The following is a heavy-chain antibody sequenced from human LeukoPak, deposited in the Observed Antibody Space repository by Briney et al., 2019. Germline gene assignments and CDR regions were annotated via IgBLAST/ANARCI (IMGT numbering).Heavy chain of an antibody. CDR3: ARVGDVGGLDY. CDR1: GGTFSSYA. D-gene: IGHD3-16*01. V-gene: IGHV1-8*02. CDR2: MNPNSGNT. J-gene: IGHJ4*02. Sequence: ASVKVSCKASGGTFSSYAISWVRQAPGQGLEWMGWMNPNSGNTGYAQKFQGRVTMTRNTSISTAYMELSSLRSEDTAVCYCARVGDVGGLDYWGQGTLVTVSS.